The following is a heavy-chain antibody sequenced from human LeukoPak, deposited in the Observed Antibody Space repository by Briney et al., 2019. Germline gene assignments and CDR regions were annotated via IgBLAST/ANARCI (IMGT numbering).Heavy chain of an antibody. CDR1: GFTFDDYA. CDR3: AKDKATYYQNAFDI. Sequence: GRSLRLSCAASGFTFDDYAMHWVRQAPGKGLEWVSGISWNSGSIGYADSVKGRFTISRDNSKNTLYLQMNSLRAEDTAVYYCAKDKATYYQNAFDIWGQGTMVTVSS. D-gene: IGHD3-22*01. J-gene: IGHJ3*02. CDR2: ISWNSGSI. V-gene: IGHV3-9*01.